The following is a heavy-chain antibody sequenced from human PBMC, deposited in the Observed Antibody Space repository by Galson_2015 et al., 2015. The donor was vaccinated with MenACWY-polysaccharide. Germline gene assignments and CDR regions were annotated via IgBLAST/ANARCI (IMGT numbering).Heavy chain of an antibody. Sequence: SLRLSCAASGFTFSSYAMSWVRQAPGKGLEWVSAISGSGGSTYYADSVKGRFTISRDNSKNTLYLQMKSLRDEDTAVYYCAKYEHLAPGVSRSNGFDPWGQATLVTVSS. V-gene: IGHV3-23*01. CDR3: AKYEHLAPGVSRSNGFDP. J-gene: IGHJ5*02. D-gene: IGHD2-8*01. CDR2: ISGSGGST. CDR1: GFTFSSYA.